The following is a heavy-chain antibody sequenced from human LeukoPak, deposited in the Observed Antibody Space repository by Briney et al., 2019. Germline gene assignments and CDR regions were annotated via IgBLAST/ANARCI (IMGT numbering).Heavy chain of an antibody. CDR1: GFSFSGSA. CDR2: IRSKANTYAT. CDR3: TRGGYNNYYYGMDV. D-gene: IGHD5-24*01. V-gene: IGHV3-73*01. Sequence: GGSLRLSCAASGFSFSGSAMHWVRQASGKGLEWVGRIRSKANTYATAYAASVRGRFTISRDDSKNTAYLQMNSLKTEDTAVYYCTRGGYNNYYYGMDVWGQGTTVTVSS. J-gene: IGHJ6*02.